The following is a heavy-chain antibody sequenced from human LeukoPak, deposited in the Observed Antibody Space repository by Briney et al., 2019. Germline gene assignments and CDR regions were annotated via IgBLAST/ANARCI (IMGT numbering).Heavy chain of an antibody. V-gene: IGHV4-59*08. J-gene: IGHJ4*02. CDR1: GGSSGSYY. CDR2: IYYSGST. D-gene: IGHD6-13*01. Sequence: SETLSLTFTFSGGSSGSYYWSWIRQPPGKGLEWIAYIYYSGSTNYNPSLKSRATISVDTSKNQFSLKLRSVTAADTAVYYCARGDSRRLNDYWGQGTLVTVSS. CDR3: ARGDSRRLNDY.